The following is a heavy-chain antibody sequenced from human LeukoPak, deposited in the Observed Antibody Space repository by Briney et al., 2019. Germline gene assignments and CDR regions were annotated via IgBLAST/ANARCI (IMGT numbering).Heavy chain of an antibody. CDR2: INPNSGGT. J-gene: IGHJ6*03. CDR1: GYTFTGYY. CDR3: AREGNDIAAAGTGLSYYYYYMDV. Sequence: GASVKVSCKASGYTFTGYYIHWVRQAPGQGLEWMGWINPNSGGTNYAQKFQGRVTMTRDTSISTAYMELSRLRSDDTAVYYCAREGNDIAAAGTGLSYYYYYMDVWGKGTTVTVSS. V-gene: IGHV1-2*02. D-gene: IGHD6-13*01.